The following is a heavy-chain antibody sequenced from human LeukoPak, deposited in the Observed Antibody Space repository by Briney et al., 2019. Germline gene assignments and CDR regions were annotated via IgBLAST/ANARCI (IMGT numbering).Heavy chain of an antibody. CDR3: ARDSSGQGDY. V-gene: IGHV3-72*01. CDR2: SKSKTYNYIT. CDR1: GFTFSDHY. J-gene: IGHJ4*02. Sequence: GGSLRLSCAASGFTFSDHYMDWVRQAPGKGLEWIGRSKSKTYNYITRYAAFVQGRLTISRDNSKNSLYLQINSLKTEDTAVYYCARDSSGQGDYWGQGTLVTVSS. D-gene: IGHD3-22*01.